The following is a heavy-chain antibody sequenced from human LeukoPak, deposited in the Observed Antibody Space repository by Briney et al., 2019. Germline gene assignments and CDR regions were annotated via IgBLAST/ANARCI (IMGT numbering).Heavy chain of an antibody. CDR2: IYSGGST. D-gene: IGHD7-27*01. Sequence: GGSLRLSCAASGFTVSSNYMSWVRQAPGKGLEWVSVIYSGGSTYYADPVKGRFTISRDNSKNTLYLQMNGLRAEDTAVYYCARVRYEGLGIDWYFDLWGRGTLVTVSS. CDR1: GFTVSSNY. J-gene: IGHJ2*01. CDR3: ARVRYEGLGIDWYFDL. V-gene: IGHV3-66*01.